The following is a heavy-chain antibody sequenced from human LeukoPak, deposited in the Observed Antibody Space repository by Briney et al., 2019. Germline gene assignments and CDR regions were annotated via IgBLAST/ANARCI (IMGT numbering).Heavy chain of an antibody. V-gene: IGHV3-9*01. CDR2: ISWNSDSI. J-gene: IGHJ4*02. CDR3: ARDPSSGWCLDY. D-gene: IGHD6-19*01. Sequence: GGSLRLSCAASGFTFDDYAMHWVRQTPGKGLEWVSGISWNSDSIGYADSVKGRFTISRDNSKNTLYLQMNSLRAEDTAVYYCARDPSSGWCLDYWGQGTLVTVSS. CDR1: GFTFDDYA.